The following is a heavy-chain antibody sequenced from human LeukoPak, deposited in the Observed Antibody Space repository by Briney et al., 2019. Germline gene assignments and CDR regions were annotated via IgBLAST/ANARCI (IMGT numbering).Heavy chain of an antibody. CDR2: INTNSGDT. J-gene: IGHJ6*03. CDR3: ARGRGHDYGGDSENYYYMDV. CDR1: GYTFRGYY. Sequence: ASVKVSCKASGYTFRGYYMHWVRQAPGQGLEWMGWINTNSGDTNRAQKFQGRVTMTRDTSITTAYLELSRLTYDDTAVYYCARGRGHDYGGDSENYYYMDVWGKGTMVTVSS. V-gene: IGHV1-2*02. D-gene: IGHD4-23*01.